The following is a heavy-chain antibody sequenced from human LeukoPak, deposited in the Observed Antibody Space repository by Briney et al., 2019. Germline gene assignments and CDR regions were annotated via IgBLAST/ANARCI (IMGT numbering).Heavy chain of an antibody. J-gene: IGHJ4*02. Sequence: GESLKISCKGSGYSFTSYWIGWGRQMPGKGLEWMGIIYPGDSDTRYSPSSQGQVTISADKSISTAYLQWSSLKASDTAMYYCARREHGDSHENYCDYWGQGTLVTVSS. V-gene: IGHV5-51*01. CDR1: GYSFTSYW. CDR3: ARREHGDSHENYCDY. CDR2: IYPGDSDT. D-gene: IGHD2-21*01.